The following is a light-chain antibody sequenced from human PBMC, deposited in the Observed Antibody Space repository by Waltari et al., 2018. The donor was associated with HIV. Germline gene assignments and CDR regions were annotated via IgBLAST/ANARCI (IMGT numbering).Light chain of an antibody. Sequence: LQMTQSPSSLSASVGDTVTISCRASQSISSYLNWYQQKPGKAPKLLIYTASSLQSGVPSRFSGSGSGTDFTLTISSLQPEDFATYYCQQSYSTPPYTFGQGTKLEIK. CDR2: TAS. CDR1: QSISSY. V-gene: IGKV1-39*01. CDR3: QQSYSTPPYT. J-gene: IGKJ2*01.